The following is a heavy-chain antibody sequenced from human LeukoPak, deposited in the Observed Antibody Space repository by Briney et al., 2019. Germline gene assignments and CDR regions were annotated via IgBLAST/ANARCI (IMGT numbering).Heavy chain of an antibody. V-gene: IGHV1-2*02. J-gene: IGHJ4*02. CDR1: GYTFTGYY. Sequence: ASVKVSCKASGYTFTGYYMHWVRQAPGQGREWMGWINPNSGGTNYAQKFQGRVTMTRDTSISTAYMELSRLRSDDTAVYYCARDLGWELGTFDYWGQGTLVTVSS. D-gene: IGHD1-26*01. CDR3: ARDLGWELGTFDY. CDR2: INPNSGGT.